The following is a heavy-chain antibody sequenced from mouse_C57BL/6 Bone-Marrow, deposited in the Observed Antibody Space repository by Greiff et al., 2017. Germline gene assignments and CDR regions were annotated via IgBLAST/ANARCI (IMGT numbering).Heavy chain of an antibody. Sequence: QVQLQQPGAELVMPGASVKLSCKASGYTFTSYWMHWVKQRPGQGLEWIGAIDPSDSYTNYNQKFKGKFTLTVDKSSSTAYMQLSSLTSEDSAVYYCAREITTVGFADWGQGTLVTVSA. V-gene: IGHV1-69*01. J-gene: IGHJ3*01. CDR3: AREITTVGFAD. CDR1: GYTFTSYW. CDR2: IDPSDSYT. D-gene: IGHD1-1*01.